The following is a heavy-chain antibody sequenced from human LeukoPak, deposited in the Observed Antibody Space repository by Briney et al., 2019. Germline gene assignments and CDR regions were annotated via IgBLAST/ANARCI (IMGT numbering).Heavy chain of an antibody. Sequence: PGGSLRLSCAASGFTFSDYYMSWIRQAPGKGLEWVSYISSSSSYIYYADSVKGRFTISRDNAKNSLYLQMNSLRAEDTAVYYCARLTGDESLPFDYWGQGTLVTVSS. D-gene: IGHD5-24*01. CDR2: ISSSSSYI. CDR1: GFTFSDYY. V-gene: IGHV3-11*06. J-gene: IGHJ4*02. CDR3: ARLTGDESLPFDY.